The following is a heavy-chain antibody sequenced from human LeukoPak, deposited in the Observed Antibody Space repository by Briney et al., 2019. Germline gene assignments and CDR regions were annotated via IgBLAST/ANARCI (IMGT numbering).Heavy chain of an antibody. CDR2: ISYDGSNK. CDR3: AKERRDGSWYRYYFDY. CDR1: GFTFSSYG. J-gene: IGHJ4*02. Sequence: PGRSLRLSCAASGFTFSSYGMHWVRQVPGKGLEWVAVISYDGSNKYYADSVKGRFTISRDNSKNTLYLQMNSLRAEDTAVYYCAKERRDGSWYRYYFDYWGQGTLVTVSS. V-gene: IGHV3-30*18. D-gene: IGHD6-13*01.